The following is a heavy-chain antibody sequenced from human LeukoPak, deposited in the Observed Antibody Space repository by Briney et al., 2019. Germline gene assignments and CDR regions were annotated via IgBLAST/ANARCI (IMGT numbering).Heavy chain of an antibody. CDR1: GGFISTYY. V-gene: IGHV4-59*01. CDR3: ARVGGLGNWNDVGH. D-gene: IGHD1-20*01. CDR2: MYYSGSA. J-gene: IGHJ4*02. Sequence: SETLSLTCTVSGGFISTYYWSWIRQPPGKGLEWIGFMYYSGSANYNPSLKSRVTISVDTSKNQVSLKLSSVTTADTAVYYCARVGGLGNWNDVGHWGQGTLVTVSS.